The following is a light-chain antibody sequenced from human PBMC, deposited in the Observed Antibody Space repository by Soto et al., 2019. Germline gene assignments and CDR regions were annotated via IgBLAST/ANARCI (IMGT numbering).Light chain of an antibody. CDR2: GAS. CDR3: QHYSNWPPET. Sequence: EIVMTQSPATLSVSPGERATLSCRASQTVSSKLAWYQQKRGQAPRLLIFGASTRAAGVPARFSGSGSGTEFTLTTSILQSEDSAVYCCQHYSNWPPETFGQGPKVEIK. V-gene: IGKV3-15*01. CDR1: QTVSSK. J-gene: IGKJ1*01.